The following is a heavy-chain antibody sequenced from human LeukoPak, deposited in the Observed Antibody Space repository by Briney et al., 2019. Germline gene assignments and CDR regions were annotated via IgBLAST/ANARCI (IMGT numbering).Heavy chain of an antibody. CDR2: IYISGSN. Sequence: TSETLSLTCTVSGGSISSYYWSWIRQPAGKGLEWIGRIYISGSNNYNPSLKSRVTMSVDTSKKQISLKLRSVTAADTAVYYCARDDSQQLGFFDYWGQGTLVTVSS. CDR1: GGSISSYY. J-gene: IGHJ4*02. CDR3: ARDDSQQLGFFDY. V-gene: IGHV4-4*07. D-gene: IGHD6-13*01.